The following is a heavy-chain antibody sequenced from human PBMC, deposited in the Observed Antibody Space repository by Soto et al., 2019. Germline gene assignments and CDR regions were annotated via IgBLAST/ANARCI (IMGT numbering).Heavy chain of an antibody. D-gene: IGHD3-16*01. CDR3: AGWGPNVCY. Sequence: EAQLVQSGGGLVQPGGSLRLSCEASAFSLRSFWMNWVRQSPRKGLEWVSNIDPEGSGKVYVDSVKGRFTVSRDNTQNSVYLQMDSLRAEDTAVYYCAGWGPNVCYWGQGCLVTVSS. J-gene: IGHJ4*02. V-gene: IGHV3-7*01. CDR2: IDPEGSGK. CDR1: AFSLRSFW.